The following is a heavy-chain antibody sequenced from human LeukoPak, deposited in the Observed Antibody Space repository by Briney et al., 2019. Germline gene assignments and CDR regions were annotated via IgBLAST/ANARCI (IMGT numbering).Heavy chain of an antibody. Sequence: ASAKVSCKASGYTFTGYYIHWVRQAPGQGLEWMGWINPNSAGTNYAQKFQGRVTMTRDTSINTAYMELTRLTSDDSAIYYCTRDRYVARHFDYWGQGTLVTVSS. J-gene: IGHJ4*02. CDR3: TRDRYVARHFDY. D-gene: IGHD3-16*01. CDR2: INPNSAGT. CDR1: GYTFTGYY. V-gene: IGHV1-2*02.